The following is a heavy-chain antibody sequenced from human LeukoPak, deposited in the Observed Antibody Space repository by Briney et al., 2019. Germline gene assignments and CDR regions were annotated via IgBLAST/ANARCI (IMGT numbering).Heavy chain of an antibody. V-gene: IGHV1-46*01. Sequence: GASVKVSCKASGYTFTRHYIQWVRQAPGQGLEWMGMINPSGSSTSNAQKFQGRVTMTRDTSTSTVYMELSSLRSEDTAVYYCAREREAALCFDYWGQGTLVTVSS. CDR2: INPSGSST. D-gene: IGHD6-25*01. CDR1: GYTFTRHY. CDR3: AREREAALCFDY. J-gene: IGHJ4*02.